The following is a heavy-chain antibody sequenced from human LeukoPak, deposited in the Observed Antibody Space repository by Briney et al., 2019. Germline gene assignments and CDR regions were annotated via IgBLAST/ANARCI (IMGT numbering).Heavy chain of an antibody. V-gene: IGHV4-59*01. CDR1: GGSISSYY. D-gene: IGHD3-10*01. CDR2: IYYSGTT. Sequence: SETLSLTCTVSGGSISSYYWSWIRQPPGRGQEWIGYIYYSGTTNYNPSLKSRVTISVDTSKNQFSLKLNSVTAADTAVYYCARYVGEKTAFDIWGQGTMVTVSS. J-gene: IGHJ3*02. CDR3: ARYVGEKTAFDI.